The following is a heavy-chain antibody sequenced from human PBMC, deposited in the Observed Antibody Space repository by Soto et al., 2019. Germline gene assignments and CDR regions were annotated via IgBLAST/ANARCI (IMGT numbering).Heavy chain of an antibody. D-gene: IGHD3-10*01. CDR1: GYTFTSYY. CDR3: ATELTYYYGSGSYLYFDY. Sequence: QVQLVQSGAEVKKPGASVKVSCKASGYTFTSYYMHWVRQAPGQGLEWMGIINPSGGSTSYAQKFQGRVTMTRDTSTRTVYMELSSLRSEDTAVYYCATELTYYYGSGSYLYFDYWGQGTLVTVSS. J-gene: IGHJ4*02. V-gene: IGHV1-46*03. CDR2: INPSGGST.